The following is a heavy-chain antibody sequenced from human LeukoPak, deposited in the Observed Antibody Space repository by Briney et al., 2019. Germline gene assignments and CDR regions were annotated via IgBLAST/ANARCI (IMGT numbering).Heavy chain of an antibody. D-gene: IGHD6-19*01. CDR1: GFTFDDYA. V-gene: IGHV3-9*01. Sequence: PGGSLRLSCAASGFTFDDYAMHWVRQAPGKGLEWVSGISWNSGSIGYADSVKGRFTISRDNAKNSLYLQMNSLRAEDTAIYYCTRDPNHPTYSSGWYHWGQGTLVTVSS. CDR2: ISWNSGSI. CDR3: TRDPNHPTYSSGWYH. J-gene: IGHJ4*02.